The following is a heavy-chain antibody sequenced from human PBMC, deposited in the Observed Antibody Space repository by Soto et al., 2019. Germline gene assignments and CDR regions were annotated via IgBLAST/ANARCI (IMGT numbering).Heavy chain of an antibody. D-gene: IGHD6-19*01. Sequence: QVHLVQSEAEVKKPGSSVKVSCKASGGTFSSYTVSWVRQAPGQGLEWVGGIIPVFNTTYYAQKFQGRVTSLADKSTSTAYMVLSNLRSEDTAVYYCARSLGRGWTPYWGQGTLVTVSS. CDR2: IIPVFNTT. V-gene: IGHV1-69*06. CDR1: GGTFSSYT. J-gene: IGHJ4*02. CDR3: ARSLGRGWTPY.